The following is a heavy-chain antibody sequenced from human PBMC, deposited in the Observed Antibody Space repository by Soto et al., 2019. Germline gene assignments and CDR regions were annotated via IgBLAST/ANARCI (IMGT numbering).Heavy chain of an antibody. CDR1: GGSISIYY. D-gene: IGHD6-13*01. V-gene: IGHV4-59*01. CDR2: IYYSGST. CDR3: ARESIAAAGTNWFDP. Sequence: SETLSLTCTVSGGSISIYYWSWIRHPPGKGLEWIGYIYYSGSTNYNPSLKSRVTISVDTSKNQFSLKLSSVTAADTAVYYCARESIAAAGTNWFDPWGQGTLVTVSS. J-gene: IGHJ5*02.